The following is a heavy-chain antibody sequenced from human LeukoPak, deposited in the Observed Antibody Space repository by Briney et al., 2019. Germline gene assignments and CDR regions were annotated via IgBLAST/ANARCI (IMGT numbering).Heavy chain of an antibody. J-gene: IGHJ2*01. CDR2: ISAYDGNT. V-gene: IGHV1-18*01. CDR3: ARDRGQWLADWYFDL. CDR1: GYTFTSYG. Sequence: ASVKVSCKASGYTFTSYGISWVRQAPGQGLEWMGWISAYDGNTNYAQKLQGRATMTTDTSTSTAYMELRSLRSDDTAVYYCARDRGQWLADWYFDLWGRGTLVTVSS. D-gene: IGHD6-19*01.